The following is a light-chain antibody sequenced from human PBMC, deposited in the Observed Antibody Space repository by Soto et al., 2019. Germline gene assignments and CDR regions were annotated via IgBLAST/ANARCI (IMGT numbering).Light chain of an antibody. J-gene: IGKJ1*01. CDR1: QDIGTY. CDR2: AAS. Sequence: AIRMTQSPSSLSASTGDRVTIPCRASQDIGTYLAWYQQKPGKAPKLLIYAASSLQSGVPSRFSGSGSGTDFTLTISWLQSEDFATYYCQHYYNYPRTFGQGTK. CDR3: QHYYNYPRT. V-gene: IGKV1-8*01.